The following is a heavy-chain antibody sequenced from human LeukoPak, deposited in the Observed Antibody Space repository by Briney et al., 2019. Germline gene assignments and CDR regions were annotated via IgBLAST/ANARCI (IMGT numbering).Heavy chain of an antibody. D-gene: IGHD5-12*01. Sequence: GGSLRLSCATAGFTFSAFSMYWVRQAPGKGLEYVAGISYNGGSIEYSNSVKGRFTISRDESKNMLSLQMGSLRADDMAVYYCARRALHAGGYRGYHFDYWGQGTLVTVSS. V-gene: IGHV3-64*01. J-gene: IGHJ4*02. CDR2: ISYNGGSI. CDR3: ARRALHAGGYRGYHFDY. CDR1: GFTFSAFS.